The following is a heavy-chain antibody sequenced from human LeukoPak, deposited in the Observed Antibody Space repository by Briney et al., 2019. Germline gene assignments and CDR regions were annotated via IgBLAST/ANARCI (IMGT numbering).Heavy chain of an antibody. V-gene: IGHV4-59*01. Sequence: SETLSLTCTVSGGSISSYYWSWIRQPPGKGLEWIAYIYYSGSTNYNPSFKTRVTISVETSKNQFSLKLSSVTAADTAVYYCATGIAPNWFDPWGQGTLVTVSS. CDR2: IYYSGST. CDR1: GGSISSYY. D-gene: IGHD6-13*01. CDR3: ATGIAPNWFDP. J-gene: IGHJ5*02.